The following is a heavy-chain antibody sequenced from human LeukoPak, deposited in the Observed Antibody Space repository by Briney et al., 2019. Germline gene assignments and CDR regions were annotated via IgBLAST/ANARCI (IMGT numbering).Heavy chain of an antibody. J-gene: IGHJ4*02. CDR3: ARDLSGYVAAPNYFDY. CDR1: GYTFTSYG. V-gene: IGHV1-18*01. CDR2: ISAYNGNT. Sequence: ASVKVSCKASGYTFTSYGISWVRQAPGQGLEWMGWISAYNGNTNYAQKLQGRVTMTTDTSTSTAYMELRSLRSDDTAVYYCARDLSGYVAAPNYFDYWGQGTLVTVSS. D-gene: IGHD2-15*01.